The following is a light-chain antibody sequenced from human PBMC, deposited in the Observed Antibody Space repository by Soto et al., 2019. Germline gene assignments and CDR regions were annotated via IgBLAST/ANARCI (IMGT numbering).Light chain of an antibody. CDR3: QHYNNYSG. CDR2: KAS. CDR1: QSIGNW. Sequence: DIQMTQSPSTLSASVGDRVTFTCRANQSIGNWLAWYQQKPGKAPKLLIYKASNLESGVPSRFSGSGSGTEFTLTISNLQPDDFATYYCQHYNNYSGFGQGTKLEIK. J-gene: IGKJ2*03. V-gene: IGKV1-5*03.